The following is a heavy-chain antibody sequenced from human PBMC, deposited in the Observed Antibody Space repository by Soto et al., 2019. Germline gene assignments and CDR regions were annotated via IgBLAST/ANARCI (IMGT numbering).Heavy chain of an antibody. J-gene: IGHJ4*02. V-gene: IGHV4-34*01. Sequence: SETLSLTCAVYGGSFSFYYWSWIRQPPGKGLEWIGEINHSGSTNYNPSLKSRVAISVDTSKNQFSLKLSSVTAADTAVYYCARNFDYWGQGTLVTVSS. CDR1: GGSFSFYY. CDR3: ARNFDY. CDR2: INHSGST.